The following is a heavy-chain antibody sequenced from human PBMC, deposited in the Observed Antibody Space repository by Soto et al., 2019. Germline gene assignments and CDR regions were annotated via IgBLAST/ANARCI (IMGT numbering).Heavy chain of an antibody. J-gene: IGHJ5*02. Sequence: SETLSLTCTVSGVSISNYFWSWIRQPPGKGLEWIGYIYYSGSTDYNPSLESRVTISVDTSKNQFSLKLSSVTAADAAMHYCAGMNVAATGHWFDLWGQGTLVTVSS. CDR1: GVSISNYF. V-gene: IGHV4-59*03. D-gene: IGHD2-15*01. CDR2: IYYSGST. CDR3: AGMNVAATGHWFDL.